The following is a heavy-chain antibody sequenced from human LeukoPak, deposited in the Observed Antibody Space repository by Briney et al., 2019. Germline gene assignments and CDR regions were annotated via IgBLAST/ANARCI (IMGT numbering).Heavy chain of an antibody. Sequence: ASVKVSCKASGYTFTSYGISWVRPAPGQGLEWMGWISAYNGNTNYAQKLQGRVTMTTDTSTSTAYMELRSLRSDDTAVYYCARDFKYYYDSSGYYAEGYWGQGTLVTVSS. J-gene: IGHJ4*02. CDR2: ISAYNGNT. V-gene: IGHV1-18*01. CDR3: ARDFKYYYDSSGYYAEGY. D-gene: IGHD3-22*01. CDR1: GYTFTSYG.